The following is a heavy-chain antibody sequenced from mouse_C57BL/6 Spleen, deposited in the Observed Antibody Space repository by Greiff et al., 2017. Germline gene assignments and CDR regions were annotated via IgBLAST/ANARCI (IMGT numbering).Heavy chain of an antibody. CDR2: ISYDGSN. V-gene: IGHV3-6*01. CDR1: GYSITSGYY. CDR3: ATGDGYYPFAY. D-gene: IGHD2-3*01. Sequence: EVQLKESGPGLVKPSQSLSLTCSVTGYSITSGYYWNWIRQFPGNKLEWMGYISYDGSNNYNPSLKNRISITRDTSKNQFFLKLNSVTTEDTATYYCATGDGYYPFAYWGQGTLVTVSA. J-gene: IGHJ3*01.